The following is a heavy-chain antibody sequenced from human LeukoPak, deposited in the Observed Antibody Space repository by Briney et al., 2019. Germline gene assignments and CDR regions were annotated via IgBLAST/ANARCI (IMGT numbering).Heavy chain of an antibody. J-gene: IGHJ3*02. CDR1: GFTFSEYY. CDR3: ASDYGDYHAFDI. CDR2: ISSISSTI. Sequence: GGSLRLSYAASGFTFSEYYMSGARQAPGKGLEGVSCISSISSTIYYADSVKGRFTISRDNPKNSLYLQMSSLRAEDTAVYYCASDYGDYHAFDIWGQGTMVTVSS. D-gene: IGHD4-17*01. V-gene: IGHV3-11*01.